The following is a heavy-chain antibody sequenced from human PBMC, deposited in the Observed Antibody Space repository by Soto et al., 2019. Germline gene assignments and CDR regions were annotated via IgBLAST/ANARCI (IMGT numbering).Heavy chain of an antibody. J-gene: IGHJ4*02. D-gene: IGHD6-6*01. CDR2: ISGSGDVI. CDR1: GFTFNSYA. CDR3: AKYRSTSSGAEGFDF. Sequence: VGSLRLSCAASGFTFNSYAMAWVRQAPGKGLEWVSSISGSGDVIFYAASVKGRFTISRDNPKNTFFLQLNSLRAEDTGVYYCAKYRSTSSGAEGFDFWGQGALVTVSS. V-gene: IGHV3-23*01.